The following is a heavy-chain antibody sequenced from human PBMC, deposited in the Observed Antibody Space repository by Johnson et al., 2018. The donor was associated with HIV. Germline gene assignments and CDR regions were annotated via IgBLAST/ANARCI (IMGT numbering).Heavy chain of an antibody. J-gene: IGHJ3*02. D-gene: IGHD1-26*01. CDR2: ISYDGSNK. V-gene: IGHV3-30-3*01. Sequence: QVQLVESGGGVVQPGRSLRLSCAASGFTFSSYAMHWVRQAPGKGLEWVAVISYDGSNKYYADSVKGRFTISRDNSKNTLYLQMNSLRAEDTAVYYCARLEELLRAFDIWGQGTVVTVSS. CDR1: GFTFSSYA. CDR3: ARLEELLRAFDI.